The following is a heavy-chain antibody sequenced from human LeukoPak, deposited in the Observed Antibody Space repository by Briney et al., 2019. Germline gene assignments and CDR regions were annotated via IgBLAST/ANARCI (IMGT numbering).Heavy chain of an antibody. Sequence: GRFLRLSCAASGFTFSSYGMHWVRQAPGKGLEWVAVISYDGSNKYYADSVKGRFTISRDNSKNTLYLQMNSLRAEDTAVYYCAKVGVAYYDFWSGYYDYYMDVWGKGTTVTVSS. J-gene: IGHJ6*03. CDR1: GFTFSSYG. CDR2: ISYDGSNK. V-gene: IGHV3-30*18. D-gene: IGHD3-3*01. CDR3: AKVGVAYYDFWSGYYDYYMDV.